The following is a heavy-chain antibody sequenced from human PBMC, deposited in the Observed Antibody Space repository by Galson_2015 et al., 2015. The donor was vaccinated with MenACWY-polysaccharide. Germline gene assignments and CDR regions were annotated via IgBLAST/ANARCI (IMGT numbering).Heavy chain of an antibody. Sequence: SLRLSCAASGFTFSTYGMSWVRQAPGEGLEWVSVISGSGRTIHYAESMKGRFIISRDNSRNTLYLQLNILRAEDTAVYYCAKEAGGSWSSLYQFDACGHGALLTVSS. CDR2: ISGSGRTI. V-gene: IGHV3-23*01. CDR1: GFTFSTYG. J-gene: IGHJ5*01. CDR3: AKEAGGSWSSLYQFDA. D-gene: IGHD2-15*01.